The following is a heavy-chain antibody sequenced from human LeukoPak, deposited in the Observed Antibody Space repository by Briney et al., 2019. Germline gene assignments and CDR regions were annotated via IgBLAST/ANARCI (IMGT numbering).Heavy chain of an antibody. J-gene: IGHJ4*02. CDR2: ISGSGGST. D-gene: IGHD1-14*01. CDR3: AKFRLAWPSIIDY. V-gene: IGHV3-23*01. Sequence: GGSLRLSCAASGFTFSSYAMSWVRQAPGKGLEWVSAISGSGGSTYYADSVKGRFTISGDNSKNTLYLQMNSLRAEDTAVYYCAKFRLAWPSIIDYWGQGTLVTVSS. CDR1: GFTFSSYA.